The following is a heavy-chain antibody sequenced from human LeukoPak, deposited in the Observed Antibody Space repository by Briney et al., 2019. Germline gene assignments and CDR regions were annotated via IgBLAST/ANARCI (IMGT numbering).Heavy chain of an antibody. CDR3: AREMATIKEPWFDP. J-gene: IGHJ5*02. CDR1: GGSISSRPYC. CDR2: FYYSGNT. D-gene: IGHD5-24*01. Sequence: SETLSLTCTVSGGSISSRPYCWGWIRQPPGKGLEWLGCFYYSGNTYSKPSLKSRVTISVDTSKNQFSLKLSSVTAADTAVYYCAREMATIKEPWFDPWGQGTLVTVSS. V-gene: IGHV4-39*07.